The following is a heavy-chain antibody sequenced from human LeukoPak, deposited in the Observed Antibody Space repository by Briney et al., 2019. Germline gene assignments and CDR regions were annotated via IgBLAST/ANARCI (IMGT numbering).Heavy chain of an antibody. CDR1: GFTFSSYG. J-gene: IGHJ4*02. CDR2: IRYDGSSK. D-gene: IGHD4-17*01. CDR3: ARYSGNYGLDY. V-gene: IGHV3-30*02. Sequence: GGSLRLSCAASGFTFSSYGMHWVRQAPGKGLEWVSLIRYDGSSKYYADSVRGRFTISRDNSKNTLYLQMNSLRAEDTAVYYCARYSGNYGLDYWGQGTLVTVSS.